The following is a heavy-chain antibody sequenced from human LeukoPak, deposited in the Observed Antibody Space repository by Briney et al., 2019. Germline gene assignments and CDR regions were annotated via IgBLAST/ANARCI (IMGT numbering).Heavy chain of an antibody. V-gene: IGHV3-23*01. D-gene: IGHD2/OR15-2a*01. CDR1: GFTFSSYA. CDR3: AKVGRIAGLIFDY. J-gene: IGHJ4*02. CDR2: ISGSGGST. Sequence: PGGSLRLSCAASGFTFSSYAMSWVRQAPGKGLEWVSAISGSGGSTYYADSVKGRFTISRDNSKNTLYLQMSSLRAEDTAVYYCAKVGRIAGLIFDYWGQGTLVTVSS.